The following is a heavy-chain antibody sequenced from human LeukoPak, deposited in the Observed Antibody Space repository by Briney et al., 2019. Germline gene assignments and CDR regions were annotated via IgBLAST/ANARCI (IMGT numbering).Heavy chain of an antibody. D-gene: IGHD3-22*01. CDR1: GFTFSSYA. CDR2: ISYDGSNK. V-gene: IGHV3-30-3*01. CDR3: ARGSGYYSYFDY. Sequence: GGSLRLSCAASGFTFSSYAMHWVRRAPGKGLEWVAVISYDGSNKYYADSVKGRFTISRDNSKNTLYLQMNSLRAEDTAVYYCARGSGYYSYFDYWGQGTLVTVSS. J-gene: IGHJ4*02.